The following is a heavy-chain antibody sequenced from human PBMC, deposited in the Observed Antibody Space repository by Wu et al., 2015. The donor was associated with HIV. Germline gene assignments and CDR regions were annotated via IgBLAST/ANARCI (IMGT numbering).Heavy chain of an antibody. D-gene: IGHD2-21*01. J-gene: IGHJ6*03. CDR3: ARGNRGGIVMDPDAGHNYYYYMDV. Sequence: QVQLVQSGAEVKKPGASVKVSCKASGYTFTSYDINWVRQATGQGLEWMGWMNPNSGNTGYAQKFHGRVTVTRDISITTAYMELSSLRSEDTAMYYCARGNRGGIVMDPDAGHNYYYYMDVWGNGTTGHRLL. V-gene: IGHV1-8*01. CDR2: MNPNSGNT. CDR1: GYTFTSYD.